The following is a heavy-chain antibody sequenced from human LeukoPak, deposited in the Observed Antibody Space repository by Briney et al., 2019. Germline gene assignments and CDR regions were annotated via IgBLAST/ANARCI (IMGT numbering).Heavy chain of an antibody. D-gene: IGHD6-19*01. CDR3: ARDLRSDSGWFSDDWFDP. CDR2: IYSGGST. CDR1: GFTVSSNY. V-gene: IGHV3-53*01. J-gene: IGHJ5*02. Sequence: GGSLRLSCAASGFTVSSNYMSWVRQALGKGLEWVSVIYSGGSTYYADSVKGRFTISRDNSKNTLYLQMNSLRAEDTAVYYCARDLRSDSGWFSDDWFDPWGQGTLVTVSS.